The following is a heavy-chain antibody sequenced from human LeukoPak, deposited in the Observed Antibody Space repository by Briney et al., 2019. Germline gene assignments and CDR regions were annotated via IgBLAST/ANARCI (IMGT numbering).Heavy chain of an antibody. V-gene: IGHV4-34*01. CDR1: GGSFSGYY. J-gene: IGHJ4*02. D-gene: IGHD5-12*01. CDR3: ARADGRLATDIDY. Sequence: TSETLSLTCAVYGGSFSGYYWSWIRQPPGKGLEWIGEINHSGSTNYNPSLKSRVTISVDTSKKQFSLKLSSVTAADTAVYYCARADGRLATDIDYWGQGTLVTVSS. CDR2: INHSGST.